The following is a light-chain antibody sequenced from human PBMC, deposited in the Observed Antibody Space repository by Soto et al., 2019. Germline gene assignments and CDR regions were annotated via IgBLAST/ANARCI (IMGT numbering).Light chain of an antibody. CDR2: AAS. Sequence: DIQMTQSPSSLSASVGDRVTITCRASQSISSYLNWYQQKPGKAPKLLIYAASSLQSGVPSRFKGSGSGKDFTLTISSLQPEDFATYYCQQIYSIFPCGGGTRVDIK. CDR1: QSISSY. J-gene: IGKJ4*01. CDR3: QQIYSIFP. V-gene: IGKV1-39*01.